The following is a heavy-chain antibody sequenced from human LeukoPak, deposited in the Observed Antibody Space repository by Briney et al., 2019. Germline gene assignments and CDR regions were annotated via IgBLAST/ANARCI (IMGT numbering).Heavy chain of an antibody. CDR1: GFTFSSYA. CDR2: ILDSGYST. J-gene: IGHJ6*03. CDR3: AKLGGHPLHNYYVGV. V-gene: IGHV3-23*01. Sequence: GGSLRLSWAASGFTFSSYAMSWVRQAPGKGLEWVSGILDSGYSTYYANSVTGRFTISRDNSNNTLYLQMNSLRAEDTAVYYCAKLGGHPLHNYYVGVWGKGTTVAVSS. D-gene: IGHD3-16*01.